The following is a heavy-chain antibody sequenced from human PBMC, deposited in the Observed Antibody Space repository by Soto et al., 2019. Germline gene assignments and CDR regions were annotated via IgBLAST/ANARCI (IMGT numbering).Heavy chain of an antibody. V-gene: IGHV5-51*01. CDR1: GYSFTSYW. CDR2: IYPGDSDT. D-gene: IGHD2-15*01. Sequence: PGESLKISCKGSGYSFTSYWIGWVRQMPGKGLEWMGIIYPGDSDTRYSPSFQGQVTISADKSISTAYLQWSSLKASDTAMHYCARPSEVAATGVGFDYWGQGTLVTVSS. CDR3: ARPSEVAATGVGFDY. J-gene: IGHJ4*02.